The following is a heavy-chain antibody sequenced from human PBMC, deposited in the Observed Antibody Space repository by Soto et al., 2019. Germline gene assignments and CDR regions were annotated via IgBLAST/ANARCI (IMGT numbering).Heavy chain of an antibody. CDR2: VYYSGST. J-gene: IGHJ5*02. D-gene: IGHD4-4*01. V-gene: IGHV4-59*08. Sequence: QVQLQESGPGLVKPSETLSLTCTVSGGSISGYYWSWIRQSPEKGLEWIGHVYYSGSTKYNPSLKSRVPISVDTSKNQFSLNLRSVTAADPAVYYFDLTVTTLYNWFDPWGQGILVTVSS. CDR3: DLTVTTLYNWFDP. CDR1: GGSISGYY.